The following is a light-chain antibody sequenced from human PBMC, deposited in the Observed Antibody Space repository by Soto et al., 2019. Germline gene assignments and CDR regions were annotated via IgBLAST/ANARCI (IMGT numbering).Light chain of an antibody. CDR3: QSYGV. CDR2: GDT. CDR1: SGSIASNY. Sequence: NFMLSQPHSVSESPGKTVTISCTRSSGSIASNYVQWYQQRPGSGPATITYGDTLRPSGVPDRFSGSIDISSNSASLTISGLKTDDEADYYCQSYGVFGGRTKVTVL. V-gene: IGLV6-57*04. J-gene: IGLJ3*02.